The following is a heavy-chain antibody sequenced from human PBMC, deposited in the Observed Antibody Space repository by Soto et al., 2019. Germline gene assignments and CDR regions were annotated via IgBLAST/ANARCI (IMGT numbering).Heavy chain of an antibody. CDR1: GVTFSNYG. CDR2: VSNDGRNK. J-gene: IGHJ4*02. V-gene: IGHV3-30*03. Sequence: QVQLVESGGGVVQPGRSLRLSCAASGVTFSNYGMHWVRQAPGKGLEWVAVVSNDGRNKYHADSVKGRFTISRDNSKNTLYLQMNSLRAEDTAVYYCAIDKDLGAAGYYFDYWGQGTLVTVSS. D-gene: IGHD6-13*01. CDR3: AIDKDLGAAGYYFDY.